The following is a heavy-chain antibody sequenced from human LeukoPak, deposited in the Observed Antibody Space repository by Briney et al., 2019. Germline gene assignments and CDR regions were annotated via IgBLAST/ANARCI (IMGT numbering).Heavy chain of an antibody. CDR3: ARVSTVGYLRAFDI. D-gene: IGHD4-23*01. Sequence: SQTLSLTCTVSGGSISSGDYYWSWIRQPPGKGLEWIGYIYYSGSTYYNPSLKSRVTISVDTSKNQFSLKLSSVTAADTAVYYCARVSTVGYLRAFDIWGQGTMVTVSS. CDR1: GGSISSGDYY. CDR2: IYYSGST. J-gene: IGHJ3*02. V-gene: IGHV4-30-4*08.